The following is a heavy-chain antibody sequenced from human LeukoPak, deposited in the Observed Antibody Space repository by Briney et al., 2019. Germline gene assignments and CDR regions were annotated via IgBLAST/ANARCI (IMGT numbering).Heavy chain of an antibody. CDR2: IWYDGSNK. J-gene: IGHJ6*02. Sequence: GGSLRLSCAASGFTFSSYGMHWVRQAPGKGLEWVAVIWYDGSNKYYADSVKGRFTISRDNSKNTLYLQMNSLRAEDTAMYYCARDFAASPLYSGSLGYYQYGMDVWGQGTTVTVSS. D-gene: IGHD6-13*01. V-gene: IGHV3-33*01. CDR3: ARDFAASPLYSGSLGYYQYGMDV. CDR1: GFTFSSYG.